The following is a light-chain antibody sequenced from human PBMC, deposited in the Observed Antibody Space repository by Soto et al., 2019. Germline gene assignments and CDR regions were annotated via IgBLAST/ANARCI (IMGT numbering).Light chain of an antibody. CDR1: QSVSSSY. J-gene: IGKJ3*01. CDR3: QQAFT. CDR2: GAS. Sequence: EIVLTQSPGTLSLSPGERATLSCRASQSVSSSYLAWYQRKPGQAPRLLIYGASSRATGIPDRFSGSGSGTDFTLTISRLEPEDFAVYYCQQAFTFGPGTKVDIK. V-gene: IGKV3-20*01.